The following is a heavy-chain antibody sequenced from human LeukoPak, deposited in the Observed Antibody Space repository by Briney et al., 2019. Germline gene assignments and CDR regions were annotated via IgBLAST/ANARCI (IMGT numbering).Heavy chain of an antibody. CDR3: AKSPRGSRIDY. CDR2: ISSSGGTS. J-gene: IGHJ4*02. Sequence: GGSLRLSCAASGFTFSSYAMTWVRQAPGKGLEWVSTISSSGGTSYYADSVKGRFTISRDNSKNTLYLQMNSLRAEDTALYYCAKSPRGSRIDYWGQGTLVTVSS. V-gene: IGHV3-23*01. D-gene: IGHD3-10*01. CDR1: GFTFSSYA.